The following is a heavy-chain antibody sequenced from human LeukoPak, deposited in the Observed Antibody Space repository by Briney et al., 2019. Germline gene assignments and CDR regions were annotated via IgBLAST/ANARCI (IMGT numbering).Heavy chain of an antibody. Sequence: GGSLRLSCAASGFIFSSYSMNWVRQAPGKGLEWVSSISSSSSFIYYADSGKGRFTISRDNAKNSLYLQMNSLRAEDTAVYYCARDYDYVQPYFDYWGQGTLVTVSS. CDR2: ISSSSSFI. CDR1: GFIFSSYS. V-gene: IGHV3-21*01. CDR3: ARDYDYVQPYFDY. J-gene: IGHJ4*02. D-gene: IGHD3-16*01.